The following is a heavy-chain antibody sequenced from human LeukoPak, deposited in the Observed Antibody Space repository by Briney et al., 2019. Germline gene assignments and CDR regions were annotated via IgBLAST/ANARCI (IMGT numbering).Heavy chain of an antibody. CDR2: FDPEDGET. J-gene: IGHJ6*02. Sequence: ASVKVSCKVSGYTLTELSMHWVRQAPGKGLEWMGGFDPEDGETIYAQKFQGRVTMTEDTSTDTAYMELSSLRSEDTAVYYCATVRGNRIAAAGIYYYYGMDVWGQGTTVIVSS. V-gene: IGHV1-24*01. CDR3: ATVRGNRIAAAGIYYYYGMDV. D-gene: IGHD6-13*01. CDR1: GYTLTELS.